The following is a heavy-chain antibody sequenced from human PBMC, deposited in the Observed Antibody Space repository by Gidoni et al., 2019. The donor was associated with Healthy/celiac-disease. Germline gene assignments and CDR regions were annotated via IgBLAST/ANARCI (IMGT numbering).Heavy chain of an antibody. CDR2: VYYRGTT. CDR1: GGSVSNADYY. D-gene: IGHD6-13*01. V-gene: IGHV4-39*07. J-gene: IGHJ4*02. Sequence: QLHLQESGPRLVRPSEPLSLTCTVSGGSVSNADYYWGWLRQSPGKGLEWIGTVYYRGTTYYNPSLKSRVTISPDTSQNQFSLRLSSVTAADTAVYYCARDVRYSSSWSHFDFWGQGTLVTVSS. CDR3: ARDVRYSSSWSHFDF.